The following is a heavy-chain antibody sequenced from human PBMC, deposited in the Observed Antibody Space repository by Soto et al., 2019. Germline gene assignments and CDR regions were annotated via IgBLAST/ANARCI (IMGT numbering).Heavy chain of an antibody. V-gene: IGHV1-18*01. D-gene: IGHD5-18*01. CDR2: ISAYNGNT. CDR3: ARVEWITLWFVGTWFDP. Sequence: ASVKVSCKASGYTFTSYGISWVRQAPGQGLEWMGWISAYNGNTNYAQKLQGRVTMTTDTSTSTAYMELRSLRSDDTAVYYCARVEWITLWFVGTWFDPWGQGTLVTVSS. J-gene: IGHJ5*02. CDR1: GYTFTSYG.